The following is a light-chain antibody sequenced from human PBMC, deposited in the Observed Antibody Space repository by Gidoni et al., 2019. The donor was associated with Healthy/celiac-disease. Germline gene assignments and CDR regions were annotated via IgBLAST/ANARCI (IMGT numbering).Light chain of an antibody. CDR1: QSISSY. CDR3: QQSYSTLT. V-gene: IGKV1-39*01. Sequence: DIQMTQSTSSLSASVGDRVTITCRASQSISSYLNWYQQKPGKAPKLLIYAASSLQSGVPSRFRGSGSGTDFTLTISSLQPEDFATYYCQQSYSTLTFXGXTKVEIK. J-gene: IGKJ4*01. CDR2: AAS.